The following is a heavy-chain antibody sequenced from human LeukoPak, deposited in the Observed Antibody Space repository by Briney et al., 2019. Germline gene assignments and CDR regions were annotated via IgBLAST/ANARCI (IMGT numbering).Heavy chain of an antibody. CDR2: ISSSGSTI. CDR1: GFTFSSYA. Sequence: GGSLRLSCAASGFTFSSYAMNWVRQAPGKGLEWVSYISSSGSTIYYADSVKGRFTISRDNAKNSLYLQMNSLRAEDTAVYYCASLLDYYYYGMDVWGQGTTVTVSS. CDR3: ASLLDYYYYGMDV. J-gene: IGHJ6*02. V-gene: IGHV3-48*03.